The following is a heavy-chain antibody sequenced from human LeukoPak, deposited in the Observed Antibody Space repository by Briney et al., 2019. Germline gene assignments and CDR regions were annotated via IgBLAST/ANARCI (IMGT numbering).Heavy chain of an antibody. V-gene: IGHV4-59*08. Sequence: SETLSLTCTVSGGSISSDYWSWIRQPPGKGLEWIGYIYYSGSTNYNPSLKSRVTISVDTSKNQFSLKLSSVTAADTAVYYCASGGLGIAAATDAFDIWGQGTMVTVSS. CDR1: GGSISSDY. CDR3: ASGGLGIAAATDAFDI. CDR2: IYYSGST. J-gene: IGHJ3*02. D-gene: IGHD6-13*01.